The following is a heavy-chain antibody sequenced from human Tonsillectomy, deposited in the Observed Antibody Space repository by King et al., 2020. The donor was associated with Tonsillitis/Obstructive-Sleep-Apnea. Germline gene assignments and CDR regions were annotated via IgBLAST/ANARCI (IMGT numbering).Heavy chain of an antibody. CDR2: ISVYNGDT. J-gene: IGHJ3*02. CDR1: GYTFTSYE. CDR3: AGRNDFPGAFDI. Sequence: VQLVESGAEVKKPGASVKVSCKASGYTFTSYEISWVRQAPGQGLEWMGWISVYNGDTNYAQKLQGRVTMTTDTSTSTAYMELRSLRSDDTAVYYCAGRNDFPGAFDIWGQGTMVTVSS. D-gene: IGHD3-3*01. V-gene: IGHV1-18*01.